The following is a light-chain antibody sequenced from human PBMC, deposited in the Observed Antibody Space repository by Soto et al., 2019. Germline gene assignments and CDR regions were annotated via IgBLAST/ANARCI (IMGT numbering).Light chain of an antibody. J-gene: IGLJ3*02. V-gene: IGLV1-44*01. CDR1: SSNIGSNT. CDR2: YNN. CDR3: AAWDDSLYGWV. Sequence: QLVLTQPPSASGTPGQRVTISCSGSSSNIGSNTVNWYQQLPGTAPTLLIYYNNQRPSGVPDRFSGCKSGTSASLAISGLQSEDEAHYYCAAWDDSLYGWVFGGGTKLTVL.